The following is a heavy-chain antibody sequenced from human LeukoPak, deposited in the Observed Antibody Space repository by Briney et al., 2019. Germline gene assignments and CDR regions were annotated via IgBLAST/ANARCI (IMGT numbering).Heavy chain of an antibody. V-gene: IGHV3-23*01. CDR1: GFTFSSYA. Sequence: GGSLRLSCAASGFTFSSYAMSWVRQAPGNGLEWVSAISGSGGSTYYADSVKGRFTISRDNSKNTLYLQMNSLRAEDTAVYYCAVQSYGDYVVDYWAREPWSPSPQ. D-gene: IGHD4-17*01. CDR3: AVQSYGDYVVDY. CDR2: ISGSGGST. J-gene: IGHJ4*02.